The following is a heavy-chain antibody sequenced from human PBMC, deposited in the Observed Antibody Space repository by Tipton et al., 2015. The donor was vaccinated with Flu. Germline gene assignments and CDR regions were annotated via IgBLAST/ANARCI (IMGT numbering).Heavy chain of an antibody. CDR3: ARDYGDLNWFDP. CDR2: NYTSGRT. V-gene: IGHV4-61*02. CDR1: GGSITRSTDY. J-gene: IGHJ5*02. Sequence: TLSLTCTVSGGSITRSTDYWIWIRQPAGKGLEWIERNYTSGRTNYNPSLKSRVTRSLDTSKKQFSLKLTSVTAADTAVYYDARDYGDLNWFDPWGQGSLVTVSS. D-gene: IGHD3-10*01.